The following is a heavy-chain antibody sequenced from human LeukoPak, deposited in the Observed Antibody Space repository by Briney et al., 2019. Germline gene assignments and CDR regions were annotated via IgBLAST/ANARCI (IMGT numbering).Heavy chain of an antibody. CDR3: ARGYSSSWYGVGAFDI. V-gene: IGHV4-39*07. D-gene: IGHD6-13*01. CDR2: IYYSGST. J-gene: IGHJ3*02. Sequence: PSETLSLTCTVSGGSISSSSYYWGWIRQPPGKGLEWIGSIYYSGSTYYNPSLKSRVTISVDTSKSQFSLKLSSVTAADTAVYYCARGYSSSWYGVGAFDIWGQGTMVTVSS. CDR1: GGSISSSSYY.